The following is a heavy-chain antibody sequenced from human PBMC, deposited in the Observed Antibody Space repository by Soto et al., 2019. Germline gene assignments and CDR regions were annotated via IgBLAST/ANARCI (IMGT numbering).Heavy chain of an antibody. V-gene: IGHV3-23*01. CDR1: GFTFSSYA. J-gene: IGHJ5*02. Sequence: EVQLLESGGGLVQPGGSLRLSCAASGFTFSSYAMSWVRQAPGKGLEWVSAISGSGGSTYYADSVKGRFTISRDNSKNTLYLQMNSLRAEDTAVDSCAKVVVPAAWGVRGFDPWGQGTLVTVSS. CDR3: AKVVVPAAWGVRGFDP. CDR2: ISGSGGST. D-gene: IGHD2-2*01.